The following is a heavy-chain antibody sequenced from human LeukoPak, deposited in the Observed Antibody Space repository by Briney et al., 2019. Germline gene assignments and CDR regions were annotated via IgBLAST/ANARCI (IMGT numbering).Heavy chain of an antibody. V-gene: IGHV1-69*13. CDR2: IIPIFGTA. Sequence: APVKVSCKASGYTFTSYAISWVRQAPGQGLEWMGGIIPIFGTANYAQKFQGRVTITADESTSTAYMELSSLRSEDTAVYYCARVAAAGYPFDYWGQGTLATVSS. J-gene: IGHJ4*02. CDR1: GYTFTSYA. CDR3: ARVAAAGYPFDY. D-gene: IGHD6-13*01.